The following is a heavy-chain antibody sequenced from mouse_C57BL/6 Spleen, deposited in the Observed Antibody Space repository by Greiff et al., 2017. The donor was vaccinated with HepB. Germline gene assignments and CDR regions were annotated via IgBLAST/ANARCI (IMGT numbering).Heavy chain of an antibody. Sequence: EVQRVESGGGLVQPGGSLKLSCAASGFTFSDYYMYWVRQTPEKRLEWVAYISNGGGSTYYPDTVKGRFTISRDNAKNTLYLQMSRLKSEDTAMYYCARQTTVVADWYFDVWGTGTTVTVSS. CDR2: ISNGGGST. J-gene: IGHJ1*03. D-gene: IGHD1-1*01. CDR3: ARQTTVVADWYFDV. CDR1: GFTFSDYY. V-gene: IGHV5-12*01.